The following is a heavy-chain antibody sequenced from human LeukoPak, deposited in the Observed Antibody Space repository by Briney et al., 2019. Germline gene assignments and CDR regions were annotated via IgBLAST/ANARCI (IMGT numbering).Heavy chain of an antibody. Sequence: ASVKVSCKASGYTFTGYYMHWVRQAPGQGLEWMGWINPNSGGTSYAQKFQGRVTMTRDTSISTAYMELSRLRSDDTAVYYCARDSYYYDSSGYYYWGQGTLVTVSS. V-gene: IGHV1-2*02. CDR1: GYTFTGYY. CDR2: INPNSGGT. J-gene: IGHJ4*02. CDR3: ARDSYYYDSSGYYY. D-gene: IGHD3-22*01.